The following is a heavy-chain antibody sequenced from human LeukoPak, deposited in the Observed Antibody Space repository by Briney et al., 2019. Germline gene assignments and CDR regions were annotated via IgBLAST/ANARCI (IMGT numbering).Heavy chain of an antibody. D-gene: IGHD3-10*01. V-gene: IGHV4-59*02. CDR1: GVSVSSNY. CDR3: ARWALKSSFDI. Sequence: SETLSLTCTVSGVSVSSNYWSWIRQSPGKGLEWIGYMYHSGSGNYNPSLKSRVTISVDTSNNQFFLDLSSVTVEDTAKYYCARWALKSSFDIWGQGTIVTVSS. CDR2: MYHSGSG. J-gene: IGHJ3*02.